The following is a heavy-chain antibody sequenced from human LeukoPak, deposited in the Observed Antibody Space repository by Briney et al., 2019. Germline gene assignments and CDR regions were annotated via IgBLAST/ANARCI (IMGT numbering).Heavy chain of an antibody. V-gene: IGHV4-31*03. J-gene: IGHJ5*02. Sequence: PSETLSLTCTVSGGSISSGDFYWSWIRQHPGKGLEWIGYIYYSGTTYYSPSLKSRVTISLDTTKNQFSLKLSSVTAADTAVYYCARGTYYYGSGSYYKSNWFDPWGQGTLVTVSS. D-gene: IGHD3-10*01. CDR2: IYYSGTT. CDR3: ARGTYYYGSGSYYKSNWFDP. CDR1: GGSISSGDFY.